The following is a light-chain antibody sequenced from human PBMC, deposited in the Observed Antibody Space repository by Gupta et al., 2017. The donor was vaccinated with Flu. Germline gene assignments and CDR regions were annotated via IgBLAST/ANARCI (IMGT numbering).Light chain of an antibody. CDR1: QSVVNF. CDR3: QQRNNWPPVT. Sequence: EIFLTQSPATLSLSPGERATLSCRASQSVVNFLAWYQQRPGQAPRLLIYDASNRATDIPARFSGSGSGTDFTLTINSLEPEDFAVYYCQQRNNWPPVTFGQGTRLEIK. CDR2: DAS. V-gene: IGKV3-11*01. J-gene: IGKJ5*01.